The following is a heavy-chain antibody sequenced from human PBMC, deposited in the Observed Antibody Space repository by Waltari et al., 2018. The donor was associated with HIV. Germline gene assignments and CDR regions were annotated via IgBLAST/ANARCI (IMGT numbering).Heavy chain of an antibody. D-gene: IGHD4-17*01. V-gene: IGHV1-18*01. CDR3: ARGSAAAVTSAFAY. CDR1: GYAFVNYG. J-gene: IGHJ4*02. Sequence: QIQLEQSGPEVKTPGASVKVSCKASGYAFVNYGIAWLRQAPGPGLEWMGWMNTYYGTTKYARRFQDRLTMTADKSSTTVYMELESLTSDDTAVYFCARGSAAAVTSAFAYWGQGTLVCVS. CDR2: MNTYYGTT.